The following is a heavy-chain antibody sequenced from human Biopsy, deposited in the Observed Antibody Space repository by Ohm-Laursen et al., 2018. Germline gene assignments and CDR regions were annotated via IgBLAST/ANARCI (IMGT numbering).Heavy chain of an antibody. V-gene: IGHV3-23*01. D-gene: IGHD3-3*01. CDR3: AKGGSITIFGVVINNCFDL. CDR2: ISANGATS. Sequence: LRLSCSASGFTYTTFAMSWVRQAPGKGPEWVSTISANGATSYYADSVKGRFTISRDNSKNTLYLQMNSVRADDTAIYYCAKGGSITIFGVVINNCFDLWGQGTRVTVSS. CDR1: GFTYTTFA. J-gene: IGHJ5*02.